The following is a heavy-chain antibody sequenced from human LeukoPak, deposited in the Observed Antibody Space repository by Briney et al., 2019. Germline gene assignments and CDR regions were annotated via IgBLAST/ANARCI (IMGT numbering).Heavy chain of an antibody. CDR2: IWYDRSNK. CDR1: GFTFSSYG. J-gene: IGHJ4*02. Sequence: GGSLRLSCAASGFTFSSYGMHWVRQAPGKGLEWVAVIWYDRSNKYYADSVKGRFTISRDNSKNTLYLQMNSLRAEDTAVYYCARDRRGTGDSYGDYWGQGTLVTVSS. D-gene: IGHD5-18*01. V-gene: IGHV3-33*01. CDR3: ARDRRGTGDSYGDY.